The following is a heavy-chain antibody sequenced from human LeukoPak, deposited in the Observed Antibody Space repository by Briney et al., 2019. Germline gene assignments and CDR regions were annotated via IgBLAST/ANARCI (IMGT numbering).Heavy chain of an antibody. Sequence: PGGSLRLSCAASGFTFSSYGMHWVRQAPGKGLEWVAFIRYDGSNKYYADSVKGRFTISRDNSKKTLYLQMNSLRAEDTAVYYCAREHTAMVDYWGQGTLVTVSS. D-gene: IGHD5-18*01. V-gene: IGHV3-30*02. CDR1: GFTFSSYG. J-gene: IGHJ4*02. CDR2: IRYDGSNK. CDR3: AREHTAMVDY.